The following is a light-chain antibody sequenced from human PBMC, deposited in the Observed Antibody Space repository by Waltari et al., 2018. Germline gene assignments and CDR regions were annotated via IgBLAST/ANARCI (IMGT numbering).Light chain of an antibody. V-gene: IGKV2-30*01. Sequence: VVMTQSPLSLPVTLGQPASISCRSSQSLVNSDGNTYLNWFQQRPGQSPRRLIYKVSNRDSGVPDRFSGSGSGTDFTLKISRVEAEDVGVYYCMQGTHWPTFGQGTKVEIK. CDR1: QSLVNSDGNTY. J-gene: IGKJ1*01. CDR2: KVS. CDR3: MQGTHWPT.